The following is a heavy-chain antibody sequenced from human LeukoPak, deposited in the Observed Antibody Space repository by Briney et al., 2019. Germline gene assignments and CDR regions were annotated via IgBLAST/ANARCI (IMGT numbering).Heavy chain of an antibody. CDR1: GGSIGSYY. D-gene: IGHD6-13*01. V-gene: IGHV4-59*08. J-gene: IGHJ4*02. Sequence: SETLSLTCTVSGGSIGSYYWSWIRQTPGKGLEWIGNIFYSGSPNYNPSLKSRVTTSFDTSKNQFSLQLSFVTAADTAVYYCARVGQITAAGTYDYWGQGTLVTVSS. CDR2: IFYSGSP. CDR3: ARVGQITAAGTYDY.